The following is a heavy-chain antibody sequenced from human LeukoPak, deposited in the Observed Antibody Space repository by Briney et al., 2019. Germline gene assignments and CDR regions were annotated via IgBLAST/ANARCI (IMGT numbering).Heavy chain of an antibody. D-gene: IGHD1-26*01. Sequence: GGSLRLSCAASGFTFSDYYMSWIRQAPGKGLEWVSAISGSGSSTYYADSVKGRFTISRDNSKNTLYLQMNSLRAEDTAVYYCAKEVGATLEYWGQGTLVTVSS. CDR2: ISGSGSST. CDR1: GFTFSDYY. CDR3: AKEVGATLEY. V-gene: IGHV3-23*01. J-gene: IGHJ4*02.